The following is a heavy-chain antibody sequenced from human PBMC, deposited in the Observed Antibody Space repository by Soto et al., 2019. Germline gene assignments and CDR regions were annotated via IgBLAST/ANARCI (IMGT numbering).Heavy chain of an antibody. J-gene: IGHJ4*02. CDR3: AHTFDVGWSRSPFDY. V-gene: IGHV2-5*02. Sequence: QITLKESGPTLVKPTQTLTLTCTSSGFALSTSGVAVGWIRQPPGKALEWLALIYWDDDKRYSPSLKTRLTFTKDTSKNQVVLTMTNMDPVDTATYYCAHTFDVGWSRSPFDYWGQGTLVTVSS. CDR2: IYWDDDK. CDR1: GFALSTSGVA. D-gene: IGHD3-9*01.